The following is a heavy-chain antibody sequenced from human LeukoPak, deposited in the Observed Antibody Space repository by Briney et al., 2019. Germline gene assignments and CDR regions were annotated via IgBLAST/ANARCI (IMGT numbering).Heavy chain of an antibody. V-gene: IGHV3-48*01. CDR1: GFTFSSYS. CDR2: ISSSSSTI. D-gene: IGHD3-22*01. J-gene: IGHJ4*02. CDR3: ARVDYYDSSPLDY. Sequence: GGSLRLSCAASGFTFSSYSMNWVRQAPGKGLEWVSYISSSSSTIYYADSVKGRFTISRDNAKNSLYLQMNSLRAEDTAVYYCARVDYYDSSPLDYWGQGTLVTVSS.